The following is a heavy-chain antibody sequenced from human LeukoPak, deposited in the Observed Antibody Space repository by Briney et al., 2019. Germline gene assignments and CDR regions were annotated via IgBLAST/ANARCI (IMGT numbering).Heavy chain of an antibody. CDR1: GYTFTGYY. J-gene: IGHJ3*02. Sequence: GASVKVSCKASGYTFTGYYMHWVRQAPGQGLEWMGWINPNSGGTNYAQKFQGRVTMTRDTSISTAYMELSRLRPDDTAVYYCARGFYYDSSGYPDAFDIWGQGTTVTVSS. V-gene: IGHV1-2*02. CDR3: ARGFYYDSSGYPDAFDI. CDR2: INPNSGGT. D-gene: IGHD3-22*01.